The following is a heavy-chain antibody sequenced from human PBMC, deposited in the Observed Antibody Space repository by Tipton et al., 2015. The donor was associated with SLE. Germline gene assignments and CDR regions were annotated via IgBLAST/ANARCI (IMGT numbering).Heavy chain of an antibody. CDR2: IYYSGST. D-gene: IGHD6-19*01. V-gene: IGHV4-59*01. J-gene: IGHJ2*01. CDR3: ARERVAVAATPWYFDL. Sequence: LRLSCTVSGGSTSSYYWSWIRQPPGKGLEWIGYIYYSGSTNYNPSLKSRVTISVDTSKNQFSLKLSSVTAADTAVYYCARERVAVAATPWYFDLWGRGTLVTVSS. CDR1: GGSTSSYY.